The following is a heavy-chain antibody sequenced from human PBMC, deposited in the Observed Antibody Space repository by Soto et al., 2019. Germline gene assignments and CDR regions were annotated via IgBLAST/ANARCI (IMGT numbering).Heavy chain of an antibody. V-gene: IGHV4-4*02. CDR3: ARQASSLGYFYS. D-gene: IGHD1-26*01. J-gene: IGHJ4*02. Sequence: SETLSLTCAVSGGSISGTIWWSWVRQSPGKGLEWIGEIYHSGSTNYNPSLQSRVTISVDTSKNQFSLKMTSVTAADTAVYYCARQASSLGYFYSWAQRDLVTVSA. CDR1: GGSISGTIW. CDR2: IYHSGST.